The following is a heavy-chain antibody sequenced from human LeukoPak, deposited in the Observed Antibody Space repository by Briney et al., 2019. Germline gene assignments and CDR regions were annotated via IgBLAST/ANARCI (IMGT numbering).Heavy chain of an antibody. J-gene: IGHJ4*02. V-gene: IGHV4-38-2*02. D-gene: IGHD4-17*01. CDR1: GYSISSGYY. Sequence: SETLSLTCTVSGYSISSGYYWGWIRQPPGKGLEWIGSIYHSGRTFYNPSLKSRVTISVDTSKNQFSLKLTSVTAADTAVYYCASLYRSTTVTTFDYWGQGTLVTVSS. CDR2: IYHSGRT. CDR3: ASLYRSTTVTTFDY.